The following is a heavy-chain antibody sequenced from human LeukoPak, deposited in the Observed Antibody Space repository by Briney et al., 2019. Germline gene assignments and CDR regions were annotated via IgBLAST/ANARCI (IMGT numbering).Heavy chain of an antibody. D-gene: IGHD3-10*01. J-gene: IGHJ4*02. CDR2: IRYDGSNK. Sequence: GGSLRLSCAASGFSFSSYGMHWVRQAPGKGLEGVTFIRYDGSNKYYADSVKGRITISRDNSKNTVYLQMNSLRAEDTAVYYCAKDWDDYYGSGNTFDYWGQGTLVTVSS. CDR1: GFSFSSYG. V-gene: IGHV3-30*02. CDR3: AKDWDDYYGSGNTFDY.